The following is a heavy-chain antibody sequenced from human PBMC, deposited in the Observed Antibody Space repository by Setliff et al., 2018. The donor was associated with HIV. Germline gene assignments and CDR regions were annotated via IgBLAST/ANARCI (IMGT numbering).Heavy chain of an antibody. Sequence: SETLSLTCAVYGGSFSGYYWSWIRQPPGKGLEWIGEIIHTGSTNYNPSLKSRVTISVDTSKNQFSLRLSSVTAADTAVYYCARGRSCSSSSCYLVYYYYGMDVWGHGSTVTV. CDR2: IIHTGST. CDR1: GGSFSGYY. V-gene: IGHV4-34*01. D-gene: IGHD2-2*01. CDR3: ARGRSCSSSSCYLVYYYYGMDV. J-gene: IGHJ6*02.